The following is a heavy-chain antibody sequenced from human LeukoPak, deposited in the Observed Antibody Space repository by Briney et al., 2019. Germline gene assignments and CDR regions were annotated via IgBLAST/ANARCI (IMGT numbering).Heavy chain of an antibody. CDR2: INGDGRDK. J-gene: IGHJ4*02. Sequence: PGGSLRLSCAASGFTFSSYWMNWVRQAPGKGLEWVANINGDGRDKYYVGSVRGRFTISRDNADNALYLQMNSLRGDDTAVYYCSRGVDSAIDWWGQGTLVTVSS. D-gene: IGHD3-9*01. CDR3: SRGVDSAIDW. CDR1: GFTFSSYW. V-gene: IGHV3-7*01.